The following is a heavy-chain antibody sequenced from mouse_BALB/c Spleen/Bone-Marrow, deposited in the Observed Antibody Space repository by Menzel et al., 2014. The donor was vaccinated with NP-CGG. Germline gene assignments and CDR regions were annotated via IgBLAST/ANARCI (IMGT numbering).Heavy chain of an antibody. D-gene: IGHD2-4*01. CDR1: GYSITSFYS. J-gene: IGHJ3*01. V-gene: IGHV3-1*02. CDR2: INYSGST. CDR3: ARSDYYDWAY. Sequence: QSGPDLVKPSQSLSLTCTVTGYSITSFYSWHWIRQFPGNKLEWMGYINYSGSTNYNPSLKSRISITRDTSKNQFFLQLNSVTTEDTATYYCARSDYYDWAYWGQGTLVTVSA.